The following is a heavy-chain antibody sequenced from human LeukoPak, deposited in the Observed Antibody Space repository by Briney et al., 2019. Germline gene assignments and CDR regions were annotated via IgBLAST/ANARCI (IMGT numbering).Heavy chain of an antibody. D-gene: IGHD3-22*01. CDR2: INHSGST. J-gene: IGHJ5*02. CDR3: ARGGYYYDSSWFDP. Sequence: SETLSLTRTVSGGSISTSSYYWAWIRQPPGKGLEWIGEINHSGSTNYNPSLKSRVTISVDTSKNHFSLKLSSVTAADTAVYYCARGGYYYDSSWFDPWGQGTLVTVSS. CDR1: GGSISTSSYY. V-gene: IGHV4-39*02.